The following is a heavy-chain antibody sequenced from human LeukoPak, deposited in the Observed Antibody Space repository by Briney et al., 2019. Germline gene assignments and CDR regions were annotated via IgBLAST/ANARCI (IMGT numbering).Heavy chain of an antibody. CDR3: AREGGYDPFEY. CDR1: GFTFSYYW. D-gene: IGHD5-12*01. J-gene: IGHJ4*02. CDR2: IISDGSSA. Sequence: PGGALIHSFSASGFTFSYYWMHWVRQTPGKGLVRVARIISDGSSASYADSVKGRFTISRENAKNTLYLQMNRLRAEDTAVYYCAREGGYDPFEYWGQGTLVTVSS. V-gene: IGHV3-74*01.